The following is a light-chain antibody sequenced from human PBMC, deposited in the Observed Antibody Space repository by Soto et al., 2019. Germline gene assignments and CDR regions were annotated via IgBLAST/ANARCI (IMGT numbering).Light chain of an antibody. J-gene: IGKJ1*01. CDR1: QNIDTS. V-gene: IGKV1-5*01. Sequence: DIQMTQSPSALSASIGDRVTITCRASQNIDTSLAWYQQKPGKAPKSLIFDASNLESGVSSRLRGSGSGTEFTLTIENLQPDDSGSYDCQHYKAFSPWTFGQGTKVEIK. CDR2: DAS. CDR3: QHYKAFSPWT.